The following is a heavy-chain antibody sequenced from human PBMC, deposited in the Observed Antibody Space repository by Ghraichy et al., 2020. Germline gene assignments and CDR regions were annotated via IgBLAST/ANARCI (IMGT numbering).Heavy chain of an antibody. J-gene: IGHJ5*02. CDR3: ARGLSGYGGYDS. D-gene: IGHD5-12*01. CDR1: GFSLNEPRMG. CDR2: IDEG. Sequence: SGPTPVKPTATLTLTCTVSGFSLNEPRMGVGWIRQPPGKALEWLAHIDEGPYSRVLNSRVTISKDTSKSQVVLTMANMDPGDTATYYCARGLSGYGGYDSWGQGTLVTVSS. V-gene: IGHV2-26*01.